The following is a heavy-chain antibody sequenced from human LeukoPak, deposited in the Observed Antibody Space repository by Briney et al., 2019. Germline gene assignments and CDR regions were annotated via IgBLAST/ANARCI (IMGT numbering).Heavy chain of an antibody. CDR2: ISDYNGNT. CDR1: GYTFSSYG. J-gene: IGHJ4*02. V-gene: IGHV1-18*01. D-gene: IGHD2-2*01. CDR3: ARDFGFDIVVVPAATPGESDY. Sequence: ASVKVSCKASGYTFSSYGISWVRQAPGQGLEWMGWISDYNGNTNYAQSLQGRVTMTTDTSTSTAYMELRSLRSDDTAVYYCARDFGFDIVVVPAATPGESDYWGQGTLVTVSS.